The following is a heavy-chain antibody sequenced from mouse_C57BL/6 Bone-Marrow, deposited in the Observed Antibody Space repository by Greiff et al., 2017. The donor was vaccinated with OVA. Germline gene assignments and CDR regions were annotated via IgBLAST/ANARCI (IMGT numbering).Heavy chain of an antibody. CDR3: AREGYGSHYAMDY. J-gene: IGHJ4*01. CDR1: GYSITSGYY. D-gene: IGHD1-1*01. V-gene: IGHV3-6*01. CDR2: ISYDGSN. Sequence: EVKLMESGPGLVKPSQSLSLTCSVTGYSITSGYYWNWIRQFPGNKLEWMGYISYDGSNNYNPSLKNRISITRDTSKNQFFLKLNSVTTEDTATYYCAREGYGSHYAMDYWGQGTSVTVSS.